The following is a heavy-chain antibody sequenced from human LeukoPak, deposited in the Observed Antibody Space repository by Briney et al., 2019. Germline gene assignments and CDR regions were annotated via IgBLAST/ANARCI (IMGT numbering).Heavy chain of an antibody. V-gene: IGHV3-23*01. CDR1: GSGITFSSYA. D-gene: IGHD3-22*01. CDR2: ISGSGGST. Sequence: GGSLRLSCVASGSGITFSSYAMNWVRQAPGKGLEWVSAISGSGGSTSYVDSMKGRFTISRDNSKNTLYLQMNSLRAEDTAVYYCARDVYDSSGYSEYPAVWGQGTLVTVSS. CDR3: ARDVYDSSGYSEYPAV. J-gene: IGHJ4*02.